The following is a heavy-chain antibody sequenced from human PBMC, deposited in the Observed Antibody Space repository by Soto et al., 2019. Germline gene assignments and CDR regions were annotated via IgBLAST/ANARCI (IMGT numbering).Heavy chain of an antibody. Sequence: EVQLVESGGGLVPPGGSLRLSCAASGFTFSTYSMNWVRQAPGKGLEWVSFISSTGETTYYADSVKGRLTISRANAKNSLFLQMNSWTAEDTAVYYCARDVRLPDYWGQGTLVTVSS. CDR1: GFTFSTYS. J-gene: IGHJ4*02. CDR3: ARDVRLPDY. CDR2: ISSTGETT. D-gene: IGHD3-10*02. V-gene: IGHV3-48*01.